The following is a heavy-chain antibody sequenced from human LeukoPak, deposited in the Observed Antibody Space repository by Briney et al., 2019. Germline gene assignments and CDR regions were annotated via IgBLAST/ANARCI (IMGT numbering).Heavy chain of an antibody. V-gene: IGHV3-66*01. CDR2: LYSGGST. CDR3: AKDTTVVVNEGFDY. J-gene: IGHJ4*02. Sequence: LSGGSLRLSCAASGFTVSSNYMSWVRQAPGKGLEWVSVLYSGGSTYYADSVKGRFTISRDNSKNTLYLQVNSLRAEDTAVYYCAKDTTVVVNEGFDYWGQGTLVTVYS. CDR1: GFTVSSNY. D-gene: IGHD3-22*01.